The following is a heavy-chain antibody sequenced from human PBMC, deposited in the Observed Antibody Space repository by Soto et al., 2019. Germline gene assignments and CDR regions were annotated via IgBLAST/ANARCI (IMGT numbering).Heavy chain of an antibody. Sequence: VQLVESGGGLVPPGGSLRLSCLASGFSLSNSGMFWVRQAPGKGLEWISYISRSHSAIYYADSVKGRFTMSRDDAKNSIFLPMNSLRDEDRAVYYCATEGPNGYIPYYIDTWGQGVPVIVSS. CDR1: GFSLSNSG. J-gene: IGHJ4*02. D-gene: IGHD5-12*01. CDR3: ATEGPNGYIPYYIDT. V-gene: IGHV3-48*02. CDR2: ISRSHSAI.